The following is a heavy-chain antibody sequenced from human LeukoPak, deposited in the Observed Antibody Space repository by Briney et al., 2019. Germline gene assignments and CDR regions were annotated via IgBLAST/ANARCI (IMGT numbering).Heavy chain of an antibody. J-gene: IGHJ4*02. D-gene: IGHD6-13*01. CDR3: ARDAFSWYSSSWYLFRWSGGFDY. V-gene: IGHV1-3*01. CDR1: GYTLTELS. Sequence: GASVKVSCKVSGYTLTELSMHWVRQAPGQRLEWMGWINAGNGNTKYSQKFQGRVTITRDTSASTAYMELSSLRSEDTAVYYCARDAFSWYSSSWYLFRWSGGFDYWGQGTLVTVSS. CDR2: INAGNGNT.